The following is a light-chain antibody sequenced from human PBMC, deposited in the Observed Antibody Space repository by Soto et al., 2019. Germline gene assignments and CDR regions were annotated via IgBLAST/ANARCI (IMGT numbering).Light chain of an antibody. CDR1: SSDVGNYDS. J-gene: IGLJ1*01. V-gene: IGLV2-8*01. Sequence: QSALTQPPSASGSPGQSVTISCTGTSSDVGNYDSVSWYQHHPGKAPQAVIYEVNKRPSGVPDRFSGSKSGNTASLTVSRLQAEDEGDYYCSSYAGSNNYVFGTGTKLTVL. CDR2: EVN. CDR3: SSYAGSNNYV.